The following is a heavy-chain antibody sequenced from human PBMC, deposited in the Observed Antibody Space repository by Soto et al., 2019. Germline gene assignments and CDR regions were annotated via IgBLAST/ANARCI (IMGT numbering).Heavy chain of an antibody. CDR3: ARQHLWFGSPYYFDF. V-gene: IGHV4-30-4*01. D-gene: IGHD3-10*01. CDR1: GGSISSGDYY. CDR2: IYYSGST. J-gene: IGHJ4*02. Sequence: SETLSLTCTVSGGSISSGDYYWSWIRQTPGKGLEWIGYIYYSGSTYYNPPLKSRVTISVDTSKNQFSLKLSSVTAADTAVYYCARQHLWFGSPYYFDFRGQGTLVTVSS.